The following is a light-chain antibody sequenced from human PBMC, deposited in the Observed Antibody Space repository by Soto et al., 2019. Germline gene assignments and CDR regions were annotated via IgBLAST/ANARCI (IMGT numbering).Light chain of an antibody. CDR1: QSVTSN. CDR2: GAS. CDR3: QQYDNAPQT. V-gene: IGKV3-15*01. J-gene: IGKJ1*01. Sequence: EIVLTQSPATLSVYPGERVTLSCRASQSVTSNLAWYQQKPGQAPRLLIYGASSRATGIPARFSGSGSGTDFTLTISRLEPEDFAVYYCQQYDNAPQTFGQGTKVDI.